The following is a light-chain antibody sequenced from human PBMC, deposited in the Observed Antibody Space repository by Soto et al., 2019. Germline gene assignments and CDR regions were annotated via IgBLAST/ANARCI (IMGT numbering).Light chain of an antibody. CDR2: DVS. Sequence: QSALTQPRSVSGSPGQSVTISCTGTSSDVGGYNYVSWYQQHTGKAPKLMIYDVSKRPSGVPDRFSGSKSGNTASLTISGLQAEDEADYYCRSYAGSYTYVFGTGTKVTVL. J-gene: IGLJ1*01. V-gene: IGLV2-11*01. CDR3: RSYAGSYTYV. CDR1: SSDVGGYNY.